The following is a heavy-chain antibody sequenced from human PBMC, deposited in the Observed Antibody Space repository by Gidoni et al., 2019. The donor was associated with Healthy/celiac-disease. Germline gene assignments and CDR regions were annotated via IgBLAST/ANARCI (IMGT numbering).Heavy chain of an antibody. CDR3: VKDMVTIFGSFDY. Sequence: EVQLVESGGGLVQPGGSLRLSCSASGFTFSSYAMHWVRQAPGKGLEYVSAISSNGGSTYYADSVKGRFTISRDNSKNTLYLQMSSLRAEDTAVYYCVKDMVTIFGSFDYWGQGTLVTVSS. J-gene: IGHJ4*02. CDR1: GFTFSSYA. CDR2: ISSNGGST. D-gene: IGHD3-3*01. V-gene: IGHV3-64D*09.